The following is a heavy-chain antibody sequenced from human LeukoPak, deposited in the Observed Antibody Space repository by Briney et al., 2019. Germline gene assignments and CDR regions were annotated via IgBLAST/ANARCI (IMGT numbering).Heavy chain of an antibody. V-gene: IGHV3-64D*09. CDR2: TSSNGGSK. J-gene: IGHJ4*02. CDR1: GFTFSNNA. Sequence: DPGGSLRLSCSASGFTFSNNAMHWVRQAPGKGLEYVSGTSSNGGSKYYADSVKGRFTISRDNSKKMLYLQMSSLRAEDTALYYCASTYHYDSSGYYPFDFWGQGTLVTVSS. D-gene: IGHD3-22*01. CDR3: ASTYHYDSSGYYPFDF.